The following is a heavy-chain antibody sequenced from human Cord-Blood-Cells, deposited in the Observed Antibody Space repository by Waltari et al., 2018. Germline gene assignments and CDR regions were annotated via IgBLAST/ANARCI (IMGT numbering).Heavy chain of an antibody. J-gene: IGHJ2*01. CDR1: GGSISSRNW. Sequence: QVQLQESGPGLVKPSGPLSLTCAVSGGSISSRNWWRWVRQPPGQGLEWIGEIYHSGSTNYNPSLKSRVTISVDKSKNQFSLKLSSVTAADTAVYYCARIIWGSDWYFDLWGRGTLVTVSS. CDR3: ARIIWGSDWYFDL. D-gene: IGHD7-27*01. V-gene: IGHV4-4*02. CDR2: IYHSGST.